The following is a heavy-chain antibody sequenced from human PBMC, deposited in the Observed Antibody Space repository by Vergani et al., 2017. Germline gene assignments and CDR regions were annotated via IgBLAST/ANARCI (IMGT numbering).Heavy chain of an antibody. V-gene: IGHV4-39*07. CDR3: ARAGGSSWYPLWYFDL. CDR1: GGSFSSSSYY. D-gene: IGHD6-13*01. Sequence: QVQLQQWGAGLLKPSETLSLTCAVYGGSFSSSSYYWGWIRQPPGKGLEWIGSIYYSGSTYYNPSLKSRVTISVDTSKNQFSLKLSSVTAADTAVYYCARAGGSSWYPLWYFDLWGRGTLVTVSS. CDR2: IYYSGST. J-gene: IGHJ2*01.